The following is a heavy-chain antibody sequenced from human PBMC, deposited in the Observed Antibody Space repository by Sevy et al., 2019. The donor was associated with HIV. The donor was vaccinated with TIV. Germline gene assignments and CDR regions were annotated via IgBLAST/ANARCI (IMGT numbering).Heavy chain of an antibody. J-gene: IGHJ4*02. Sequence: GGSLRLSCAASGFTFSTYNMNWVRQAPGKGLEWVSYISSTSNTIYYADSVKGRFTISRDNAKNSPFLQMNSLRDEDTAVYYCARNLKNDYWGQGTLVTVSS. V-gene: IGHV3-48*02. CDR3: ARNLKNDY. CDR1: GFTFSTYN. CDR2: ISSTSNTI.